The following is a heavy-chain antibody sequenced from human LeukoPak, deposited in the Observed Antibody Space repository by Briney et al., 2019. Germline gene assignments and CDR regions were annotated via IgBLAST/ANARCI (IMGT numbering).Heavy chain of an antibody. Sequence: EASVKVSCKASGYTFTGYYTHWVRQAPGQGLEWMVWINPNSGGANYAQKFQGRVTMTRDTSISTAYMELSRLRSDDTAVYYCARELNCSGGSCYVGYYYYMDVWGKGTTVTVSS. CDR3: ARELNCSGGSCYVGYYYYMDV. J-gene: IGHJ6*03. CDR2: INPNSGGA. CDR1: GYTFTGYY. V-gene: IGHV1-2*02. D-gene: IGHD2-15*01.